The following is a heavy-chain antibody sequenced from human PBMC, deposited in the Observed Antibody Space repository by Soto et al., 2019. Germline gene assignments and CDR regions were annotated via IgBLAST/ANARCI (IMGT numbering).Heavy chain of an antibody. Sequence: SETLSLTCTVSGGSISSYYWSWIRQPPGKGLEWIGYIYYSGSTNYNPSLKSRVTISVDTSKNQFSLKLSSVTAADTAVYYCARDAGEYSRDLFKYWGQGTLVTVSS. V-gene: IGHV4-59*01. CDR1: GGSISSYY. CDR3: ARDAGEYSRDLFKY. D-gene: IGHD6-13*01. J-gene: IGHJ4*02. CDR2: IYYSGST.